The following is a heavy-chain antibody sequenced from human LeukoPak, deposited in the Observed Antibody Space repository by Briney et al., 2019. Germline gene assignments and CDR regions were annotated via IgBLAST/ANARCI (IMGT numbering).Heavy chain of an antibody. CDR1: GFIFRSYA. CDR3: ARGAYSSGWTWGY. J-gene: IGHJ4*02. V-gene: IGHV3-23*01. D-gene: IGHD6-19*01. CDR2: ISSSGGRT. Sequence: GGSLRLSCAASGFIFRSYAMSWVRQAPGKGLEWVSGISSSGGRTYYADSVKGRFTISRDNSKNTLYLQMNSLRAEDTAVYYCARGAYSSGWTWGYWGQGTLVTVSS.